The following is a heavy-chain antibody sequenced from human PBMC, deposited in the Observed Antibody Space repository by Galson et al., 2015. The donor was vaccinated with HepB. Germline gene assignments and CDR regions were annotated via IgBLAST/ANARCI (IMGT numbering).Heavy chain of an antibody. CDR3: ARDSPSSGWSDFDS. J-gene: IGHJ4*02. Sequence: SLRLSCAASGFTFSNYAMHWVRQAPGKGLEWVSGIFSNGGGIVYADSVKGRFTISRDNSKNTLYLQMNSLRAEDTAVYYCARDSPSSGWSDFDSWGQGTLVTVSS. CDR1: GFTFSNYA. V-gene: IGHV3-23*01. D-gene: IGHD6-19*01. CDR2: IFSNGGGI.